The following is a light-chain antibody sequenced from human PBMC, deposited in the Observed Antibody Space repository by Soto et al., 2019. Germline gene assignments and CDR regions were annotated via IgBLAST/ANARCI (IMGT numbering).Light chain of an antibody. J-gene: IGLJ3*02. CDR3: YSYAGRNVWV. CDR2: GVT. V-gene: IGLV2-8*01. CDR1: SSDVGGYNY. Sequence: QSALTQPASVSGSPGQSITISCTGTSSDVGGYNYVSWYQQHPGKAPKLMIFGVTERPSGVPDRFSGSKSGNTASLTVSGLQADDEAIYYCYSYAGRNVWVFGGGTKVTVL.